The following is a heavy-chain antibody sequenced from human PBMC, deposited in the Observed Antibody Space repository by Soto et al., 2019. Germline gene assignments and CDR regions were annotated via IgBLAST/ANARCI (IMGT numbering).Heavy chain of an antibody. CDR3: ASLSSSDTYGDYAYFDY. CDR1: GFTFSSYA. CDR2: ISYDGSNK. Sequence: QVQLVESGGGVVQPGRSLRLSCAASGFTFSSYAMHWVRQAPGKGLEWVAVISYDGSNKYYADSVKGRFTISRDNSKNTLYLQMNSLRAEDTAVYYCASLSSSDTYGDYAYFDYWGQGTLVTVSS. D-gene: IGHD4-17*01. J-gene: IGHJ4*02. V-gene: IGHV3-30-3*01.